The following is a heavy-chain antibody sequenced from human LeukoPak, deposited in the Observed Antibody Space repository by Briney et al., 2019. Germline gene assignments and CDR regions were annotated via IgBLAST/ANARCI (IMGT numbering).Heavy chain of an antibody. CDR3: ANYRQSITAAGNSREFADY. Sequence: SGGSLRLSCEASGFTFSSYYMIWVRQAPGKGLEWVSVISVSGDWTYYADSVKGRFTISRDNSKNTLYLQMNSLRAEDTAVYYCANYRQSITAAGNSREFADYWGQGTLVTVSS. D-gene: IGHD6-13*01. CDR1: GFTFSSYY. J-gene: IGHJ4*02. V-gene: IGHV3-23*01. CDR2: ISVSGDWT.